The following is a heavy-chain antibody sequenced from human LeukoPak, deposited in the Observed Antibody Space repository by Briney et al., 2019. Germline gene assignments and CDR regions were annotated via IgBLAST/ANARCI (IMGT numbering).Heavy chain of an antibody. CDR3: ARDGYCSGGSCYYYGMDV. D-gene: IGHD2-15*01. CDR1: GYTFTSYG. J-gene: IGHJ6*02. V-gene: IGHV1-18*01. Sequence: ASVKVSCKASGYTFTSYGISWVRQALGQGLEWMGWISAYNGNTNYAQKLQGRVTMTTDTSTSTAYMELRSLRSDDTAVYYCARDGYCSGGSCYYYGMDVWGQGTTVTVSS. CDR2: ISAYNGNT.